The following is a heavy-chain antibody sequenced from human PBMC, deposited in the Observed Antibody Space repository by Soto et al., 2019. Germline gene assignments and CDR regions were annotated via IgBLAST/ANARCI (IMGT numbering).Heavy chain of an antibody. CDR1: GDSISSGDYY. V-gene: IGHV4-30-4*01. Sequence: SETLSLTCTVSGDSISSGDYYWSWVRQPPGKGLEWIGYIYYSGSTYYNPSLRSRVTISVDTSKNQFSLKLSSVTAADTAVYYCARVRFLWSGYSFDYWGQGTLVTVS. D-gene: IGHD3-3*01. J-gene: IGHJ4*02. CDR3: ARVRFLWSGYSFDY. CDR2: IYYSGST.